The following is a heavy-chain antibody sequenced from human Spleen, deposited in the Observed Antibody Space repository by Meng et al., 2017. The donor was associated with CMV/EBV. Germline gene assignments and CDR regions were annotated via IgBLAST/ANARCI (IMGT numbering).Heavy chain of an antibody. Sequence: ASVKVSCKSSGYTFTTYSISWLRQAHGQGLEWMGWVSPYNGNTKYAQKVQARVTMTTDTSTGTAYMELRSLRSDDTAVYYCARGPQHQLQLNWFDPWGQGTLVTVSS. CDR1: GYTFTTYS. CDR2: VSPYNGNT. CDR3: ARGPQHQLQLNWFDP. J-gene: IGHJ5*02. V-gene: IGHV1-18*01. D-gene: IGHD2-2*01.